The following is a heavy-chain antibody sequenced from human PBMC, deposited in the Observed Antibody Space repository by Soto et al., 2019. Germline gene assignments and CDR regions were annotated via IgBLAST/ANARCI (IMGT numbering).Heavy chain of an antibody. D-gene: IGHD2-8*02. Sequence: QVQLQQWGAGLLKPSETLSLTCAVYGGSFSGYYWTWIRQPPGTGPEWIGEINHSGSTNYNPSLKXXVTISVDTSKNQFSLKLTSVTAADTAVYYCARDKITGLFDYWGQGTLVTVSS. CDR1: GGSFSGYY. J-gene: IGHJ4*02. CDR2: INHSGST. V-gene: IGHV4-34*01. CDR3: ARDKITGLFDY.